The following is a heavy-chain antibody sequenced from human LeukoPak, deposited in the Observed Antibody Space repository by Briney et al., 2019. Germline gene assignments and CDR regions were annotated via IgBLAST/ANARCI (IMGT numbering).Heavy chain of an antibody. CDR3: ARQGAVAGTSFDY. V-gene: IGHV4-34*01. CDR1: GGSFSGYY. J-gene: IGHJ4*02. Sequence: SETLSLTCAVYGGSFSGYYWSWIRQPPGKGLEWIGEINHSGSTNYNPSLKSRVTISVDTSKNQLSLKLSSVTAADTAVYYCARQGAVAGTSFDYWGQGTLVTVSS. CDR2: INHSGST. D-gene: IGHD6-19*01.